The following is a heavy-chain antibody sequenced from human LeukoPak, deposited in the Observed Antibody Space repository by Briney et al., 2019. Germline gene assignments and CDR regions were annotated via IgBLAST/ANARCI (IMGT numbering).Heavy chain of an antibody. CDR3: ARDLLYVASSGYYPFDY. J-gene: IGHJ4*02. CDR2: ISGSGGST. V-gene: IGHV3-23*01. CDR1: GFTFSSYG. Sequence: GGSLRLSCAASGFTFSSYGMSWVRQAPGKGLEWVSAISGSGGSTYYADSVKGRFTISRDNAKNSLYLQMNSLRAEDTALYYCARDLLYVASSGYYPFDYWGQGTLVTVSS. D-gene: IGHD3-22*01.